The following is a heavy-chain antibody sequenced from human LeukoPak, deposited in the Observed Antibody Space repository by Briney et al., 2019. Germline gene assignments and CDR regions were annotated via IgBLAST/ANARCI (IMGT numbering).Heavy chain of an antibody. CDR2: ISSNGGST. CDR3: VGPGLRYFDWLSPFDY. V-gene: IGHV3-64D*06. CDR1: GFTFSSYA. Sequence: GGSLRLSCSASGFTFSSYAMHWVRQAPGKGLEYDSAISSNGGSTYYADSVKGRFTISRDNSKNTLYLQMSSLRAEDTAVYYCVGPGLRYFDWLSPFDYWGQGTLVTVSS. J-gene: IGHJ4*02. D-gene: IGHD3-9*01.